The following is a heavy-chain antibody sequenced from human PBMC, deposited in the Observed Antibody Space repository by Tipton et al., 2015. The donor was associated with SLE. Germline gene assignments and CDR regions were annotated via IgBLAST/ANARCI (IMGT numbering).Heavy chain of an antibody. D-gene: IGHD6-13*01. CDR3: ARVAAAGNY. V-gene: IGHV4-34*01. J-gene: IGHJ4*02. CDR1: GGSISNYY. Sequence: TLSLTCTVSGGSISNYYWGWIRQPPGKGLEWIGGINHSGSTNYNPSLKSRVTISVDTSKNQFSLKLSSVTAADTAVYYCARVAAAGNYWGQGTLVTVSS. CDR2: INHSGST.